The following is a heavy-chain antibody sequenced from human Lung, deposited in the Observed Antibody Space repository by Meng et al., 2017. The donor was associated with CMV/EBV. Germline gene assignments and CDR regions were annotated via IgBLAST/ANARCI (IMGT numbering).Heavy chain of an antibody. CDR1: GFTFSSYS. V-gene: IGHV3-48*01. J-gene: IGHJ4*02. CDR2: ISSSRTA. Sequence: GGSLRLXCAASGFTFSSYSMNWVRQAPGKGLEWLSYISSSRTADYADSVKGRLTISRDNVNKSLYLQINSLRAEDTAVYYCARDYVGASGLDYWGQGNLV. D-gene: IGHD1-26*01. CDR3: ARDYVGASGLDY.